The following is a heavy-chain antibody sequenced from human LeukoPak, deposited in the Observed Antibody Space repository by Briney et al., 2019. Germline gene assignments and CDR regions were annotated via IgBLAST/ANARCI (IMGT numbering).Heavy chain of an antibody. V-gene: IGHV3-11*01. D-gene: IGHD3-10*01. J-gene: IGHJ4*02. CDR1: GFTFSDYY. CDR3: GRDREMSYSMAWGY. Sequence: PGGSLRLSCAASGFTFSDYYMSWIRQAPGKGLEWVSYISSSGYSTYYADSVKGRSTISRDNAKNSLYLQMSSLRAEDTAVYYCGRDREMSYSMAWGYWGQGTLVTVSS. CDR2: ISSSGYST.